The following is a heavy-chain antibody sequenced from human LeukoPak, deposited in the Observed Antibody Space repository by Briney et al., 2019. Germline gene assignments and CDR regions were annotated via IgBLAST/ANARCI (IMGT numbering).Heavy chain of an antibody. V-gene: IGHV3-21*01. CDR2: ISSSSSYI. D-gene: IGHD3-3*01. Sequence: GGSLRLSCAASGFTFSSYSMNWVRQAPGKGLEWVSSISSSSSYIYYADSVKGRFTISRDNAKNSLYLQMNSLRAEDTAVYYCARGMGYYDFWSGYDGLEGVRYFDYWGQGTLVTVSS. CDR3: ARGMGYYDFWSGYDGLEGVRYFDY. CDR1: GFTFSSYS. J-gene: IGHJ4*02.